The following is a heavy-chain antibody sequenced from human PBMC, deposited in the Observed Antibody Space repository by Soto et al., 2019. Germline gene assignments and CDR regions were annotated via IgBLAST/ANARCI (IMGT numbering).Heavy chain of an antibody. J-gene: IGHJ4*02. V-gene: IGHV6-1*01. CDR3: ARGVAGSGFDL. CDR2: TYYRSNWRH. D-gene: IGHD6-19*01. CDR1: GGSVSNNTAA. Sequence: SQTLSLTGAIYGGSVSNNTAAWNWIRSSPSRGLEWLGRTYYRSNWRHDYAVSVKSRITVNPDTSKNHFSLQLNSVTPDDTAVYYCARGVAGSGFDLWGQGTLVTVSS.